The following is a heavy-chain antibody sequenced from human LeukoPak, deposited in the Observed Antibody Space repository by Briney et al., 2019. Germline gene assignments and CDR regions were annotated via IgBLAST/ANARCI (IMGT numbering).Heavy chain of an antibody. CDR3: ARGTWFNTYYDFWSGYYGADY. J-gene: IGHJ4*02. V-gene: IGHV1-46*01. CDR2: INPSGGST. CDR1: GYTFTSYY. Sequence: ASVKVSCKASGYTFTSYYMHWVRQAPGQGLEWMGIINPSGGSTSYAQKFQGRVTMTRDTSTSTVYMELSSLRSEDTAVYYCARGTWFNTYYDFWSGYYGADYWGQGTLVTVSS. D-gene: IGHD3-3*01.